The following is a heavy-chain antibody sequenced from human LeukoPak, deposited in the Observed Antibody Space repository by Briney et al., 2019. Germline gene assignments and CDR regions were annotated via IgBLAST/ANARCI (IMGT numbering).Heavy chain of an antibody. CDR2: INPNSGGT. D-gene: IGHD3-22*01. J-gene: IGHJ4*02. Sequence: ASVKVSCKTSGYTFTGYYLHWVRQAPGQGLEWMGWINPNSGGTNYAQQFQGRVSMTGDKSISTAYMELSRLRSDDMALYYCARGPDTSGYYPFDYWGQGTLVTVSS. CDR1: GYTFTGYY. V-gene: IGHV1-2*02. CDR3: ARGPDTSGYYPFDY.